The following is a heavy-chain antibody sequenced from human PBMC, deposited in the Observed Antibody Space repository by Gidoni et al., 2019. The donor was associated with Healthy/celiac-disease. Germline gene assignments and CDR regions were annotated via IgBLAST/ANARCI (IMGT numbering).Heavy chain of an antibody. V-gene: IGHV3-23*01. CDR3: AKDREHYGDYVQQRGTETDY. Sequence: EVQLLESGGGLVQPGGSLRLSCEASGGTLSSYAMSWVRQAPGKGLEWVSAISVSGGSTYYADSVKGRFTISRDNSKNTLYLQMNSLRAEDTAVYYCAKDREHYGDYVQQRGTETDYWGQGTLVTVSS. J-gene: IGHJ4*02. CDR1: GGTLSSYA. D-gene: IGHD4-17*01. CDR2: ISVSGGST.